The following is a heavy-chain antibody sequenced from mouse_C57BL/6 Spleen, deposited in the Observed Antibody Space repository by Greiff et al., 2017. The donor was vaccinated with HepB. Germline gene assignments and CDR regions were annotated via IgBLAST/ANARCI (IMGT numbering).Heavy chain of an antibody. V-gene: IGHV1-15*01. D-gene: IGHD2-3*01. Sequence: VQLQQSGAELVRPGASVTLSCKASGYTFTDYEMHWVKQTPVHGLEWIGAIDPETGGTAYNQKFKGKAILTADKSSSTAYMELRSLTSEDSAVYYCTRREECDGYYWYFDVWGTGTTVTVSS. CDR1: GYTFTDYE. CDR3: TRREECDGYYWYFDV. J-gene: IGHJ1*03. CDR2: IDPETGGT.